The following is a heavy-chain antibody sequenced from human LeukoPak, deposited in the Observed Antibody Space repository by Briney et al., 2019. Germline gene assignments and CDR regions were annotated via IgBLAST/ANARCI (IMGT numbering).Heavy chain of an antibody. V-gene: IGHV4-34*01. D-gene: IGHD3-10*01. CDR2: INHSGST. Sequence: PSETLSLTCTVSGGSINSYYWSWIRQPPGKGLEWIGEINHSGSTNYNPSLKSRVTISVDTSKNQFSLKLSSVTAADTAVYYCARVLRGWFGELLLDYWGQGTLVTVSS. CDR1: GGSINSYY. J-gene: IGHJ4*02. CDR3: ARVLRGWFGELLLDY.